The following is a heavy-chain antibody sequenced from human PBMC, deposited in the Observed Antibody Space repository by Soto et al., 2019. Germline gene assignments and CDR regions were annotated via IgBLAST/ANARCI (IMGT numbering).Heavy chain of an antibody. CDR2: SDFSGRLT. V-gene: IGHV3-23*01. J-gene: IGHJ4*02. CDR1: GFTSS. CDR3: ANILVGQWLVPGGY. D-gene: IGHD6-19*01. Sequence: EVQILESGGALIQPGGSLRLSCAASGFTSSMTWVRQAPGKGLEWVSASDFSGRLTYYADSVKGRFTIFRDNSVNTLFLQMNSLRTEDTAVYYCANILVGQWLVPGGYWGPGTLVTVSS.